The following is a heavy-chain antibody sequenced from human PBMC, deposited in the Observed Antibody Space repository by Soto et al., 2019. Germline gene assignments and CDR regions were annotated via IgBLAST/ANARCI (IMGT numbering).Heavy chain of an antibody. CDR2: ISYDGSNK. J-gene: IGHJ4*02. Sequence: QAPGKGLEWVAVISYDGSNKYYADSVKGRFTISRDNSKNTLYLQMNSLRAEDTAVYYCAKDPIGYCSGGSCYPDYWGQGTLVTVSS. D-gene: IGHD2-15*01. V-gene: IGHV3-30*18. CDR3: AKDPIGYCSGGSCYPDY.